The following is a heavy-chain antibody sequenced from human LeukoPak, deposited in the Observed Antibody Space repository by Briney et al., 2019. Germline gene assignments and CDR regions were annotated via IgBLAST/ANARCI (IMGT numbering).Heavy chain of an antibody. D-gene: IGHD2-2*01. CDR1: GFTFSSYA. V-gene: IGHV3-23*01. CDR3: AKGGYCGGTNCYFYYMDV. J-gene: IGHJ6*03. CDR2: ISGSGGTT. Sequence: GGSLRLSCAASGFTFSSYAMSWVRQAPGKGLEWVSAISGSGGTTYSADYLKGRFTVFRDNSKNTLYLQMNDLRAEDTAEYFCAKGGYCGGTNCYFYYMDVWGKGTTVTVSS.